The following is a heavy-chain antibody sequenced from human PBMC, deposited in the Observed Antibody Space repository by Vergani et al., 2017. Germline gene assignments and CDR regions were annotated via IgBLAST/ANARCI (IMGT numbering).Heavy chain of an antibody. CDR1: GGSFSGYY. J-gene: IGHJ6*02. CDR3: ARLVVRGVISYYYYYGMDV. Sequence: QVQLQQWGAGLLKPSETLSLTCAVYGGSFSGYYWSWIRQPPGKGLEWIGEINHSASTNYNPSLNSRVTISVETTKNQFSLKLSSVTAADTAVYYCARLVVRGVISYYYYYGMDVWGQGTTVTVSS. V-gene: IGHV4-34*01. D-gene: IGHD3-10*01. CDR2: INHSAST.